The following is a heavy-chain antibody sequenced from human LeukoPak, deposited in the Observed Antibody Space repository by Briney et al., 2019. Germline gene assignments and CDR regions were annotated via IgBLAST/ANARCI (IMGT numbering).Heavy chain of an antibody. V-gene: IGHV3-23*01. CDR1: GFTFSSYS. D-gene: IGHD3-22*01. CDR2: ISGSGGST. J-gene: IGHJ3*02. CDR3: AKDARITMIVVVITLDAFDI. Sequence: PGGSLRLSCAASGFTFSSYSMNWVRQAPGKGLEWVSAISGSGGSTYYADSVKGRFTISRDNSKNTLYLQMNSLRAQDTAVYYCAKDARITMIVVVITLDAFDIWGQGTMVTVSS.